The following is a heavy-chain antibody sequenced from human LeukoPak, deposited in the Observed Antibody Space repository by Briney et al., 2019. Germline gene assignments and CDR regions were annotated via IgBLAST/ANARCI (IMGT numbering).Heavy chain of an antibody. J-gene: IGHJ4*02. V-gene: IGHV4-4*07. D-gene: IGHD3-9*01. CDR2: IYTSGST. CDR1: GGSISSYY. Sequence: PSETLSLTCTVSGGSISSYYWSWIRQPAGKGLEWIGRIYTSGSTNYNPSLKSRVTMSVGTSKTQFSLKVTSVTTADTAVYYCAKGRKDFDTNLGPFDSWGQGILVTVSS. CDR3: AKGRKDFDTNLGPFDS.